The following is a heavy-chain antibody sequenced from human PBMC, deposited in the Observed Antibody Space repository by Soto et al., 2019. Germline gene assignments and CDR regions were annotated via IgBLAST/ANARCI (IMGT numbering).Heavy chain of an antibody. CDR1: GGTFSSYA. D-gene: IGHD4-17*01. CDR3: ARGYGDYNLNYFDS. Sequence: GASVKVSCKASGGTFSSYAIIWVRQAPGQGLGWMGGIIPIFGTANYAQKFQGRVTITADESTSTAYMDLSSLRSGDTAVYYCARGYGDYNLNYFDSWGQGTLVTVSS. V-gene: IGHV1-69*13. CDR2: IIPIFGTA. J-gene: IGHJ4*02.